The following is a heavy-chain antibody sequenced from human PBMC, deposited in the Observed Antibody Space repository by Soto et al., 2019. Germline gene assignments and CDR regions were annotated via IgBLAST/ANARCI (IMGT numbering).Heavy chain of an antibody. CDR2: IKADGSEK. D-gene: IGHD3-16*01. J-gene: IGHJ5*01. CDR3: ARARGVDS. CDR1: GFTFSNHW. V-gene: IGHV3-7*03. Sequence: EVHLVESGGGLVQPGGSLRLSCAGSGFTFSNHWMNWVRQAPGKGLEWVANIKADGSEKYYVDSVKGRFTISRDNAKNSLYLQMNSRRAEDTAVYYCARARGVDSWVQGTLVTVSS.